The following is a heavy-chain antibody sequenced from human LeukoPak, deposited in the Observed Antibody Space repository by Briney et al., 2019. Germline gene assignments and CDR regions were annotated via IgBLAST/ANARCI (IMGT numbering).Heavy chain of an antibody. CDR2: ISWNSGTI. J-gene: IGHJ4*02. CDR3: VKSPRGSVWYYFDY. D-gene: IGHD3-10*01. CDR1: GFTFSNYA. V-gene: IGHV3-9*03. Sequence: PGGSLRLSCAASGFTFSNYAMSWVRQAPGKGLEWVSGISWNSGTINYADSVKGRFTISRDNAKSSLFLQMNSLRPDDMALYYCVKSPRGSVWYYFDYWGQGTLVTVSS.